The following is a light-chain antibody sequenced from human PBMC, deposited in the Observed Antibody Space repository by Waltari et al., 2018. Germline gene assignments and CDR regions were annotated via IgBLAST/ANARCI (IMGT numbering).Light chain of an antibody. V-gene: IGLV4-69*02. J-gene: IGLJ3*02. Sequence: QLVLTQSPSASASLGASVTLPCTLSSGHSNNAIAWHQQQPEKGPRHLTRVNSYDSHNKGDGIPGCFSASRAAAVRYPTIASLQAEEEAYYYCQTWGTGRGVFGGGTKLTVL. CDR3: QTWGTGRGV. CDR2: VNSYDSH. CDR1: SGHSNNA.